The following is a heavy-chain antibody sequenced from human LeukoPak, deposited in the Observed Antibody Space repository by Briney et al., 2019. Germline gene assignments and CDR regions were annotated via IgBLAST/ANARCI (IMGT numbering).Heavy chain of an antibody. CDR2: INPNSGGT. J-gene: IGHJ5*02. D-gene: IGHD6-13*01. V-gene: IGHV1-2*02. CDR1: GYTFTGYY. Sequence: ASVRVSCKASGYTFTGYYMHWVRQAPGQGREWMGWINPNSGGTNYAQKFQGRVTMTRDTSISTAYMELSRLRSDDTAVYYCARERYSSSNWFDPWGQGTLVTVSS. CDR3: ARERYSSSNWFDP.